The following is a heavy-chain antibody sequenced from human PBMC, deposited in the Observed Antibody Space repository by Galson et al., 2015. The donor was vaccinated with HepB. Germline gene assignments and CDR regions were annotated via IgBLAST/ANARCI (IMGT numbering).Heavy chain of an antibody. CDR2: ISAYNGNT. Sequence: SVKVSCKASGYTFTSYGISWVRQAPGQGLEWMGWISAYNGNTIYAQKLQGRVTMTTDTSTSTAYMELRSLRSDDTAVYYCAREKRSNGSGSYYNGDWYFDLWGRGTLVTVSS. J-gene: IGHJ2*01. CDR1: GYTFTSYG. CDR3: AREKRSNGSGSYYNGDWYFDL. V-gene: IGHV1-18*01. D-gene: IGHD3-10*01.